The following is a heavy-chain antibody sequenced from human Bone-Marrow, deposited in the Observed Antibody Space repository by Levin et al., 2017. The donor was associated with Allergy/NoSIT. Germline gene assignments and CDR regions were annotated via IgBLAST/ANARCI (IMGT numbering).Heavy chain of an antibody. CDR1: GGTFNSHA. CDR2: IIPMFHTT. V-gene: IGHV1-69*06. D-gene: IGHD2-2*01. CDR3: ARGNDVGPYCSSNSCYYGGDY. Sequence: KISCQASGGTFNSHAISWVRQAPGQGLEWVGGIIPMFHTTNYAQKFQGRVTVTADKSTSTAYMELSSLRSEDTAVYYCARGNDVGPYCSSNSCYYGGDYWGQGTLVTVSS. J-gene: IGHJ4*02.